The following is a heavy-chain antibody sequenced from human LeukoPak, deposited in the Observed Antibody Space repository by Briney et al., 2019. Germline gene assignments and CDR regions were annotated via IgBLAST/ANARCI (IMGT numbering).Heavy chain of an antibody. CDR2: IYYSGST. CDR1: GGSISSYY. J-gene: IGHJ4*02. Sequence: SEALSLTCTVSGGSISSYYWSWIRQPPGKGLEWIGYIYYSGSTNYNPSLKSRVTISVDTSKNQFSLKLSSVTAADTAVYYCARVTITLGGVIVGPTFDYWGQGTLVTVSS. D-gene: IGHD3-16*02. V-gene: IGHV4-59*01. CDR3: ARVTITLGGVIVGPTFDY.